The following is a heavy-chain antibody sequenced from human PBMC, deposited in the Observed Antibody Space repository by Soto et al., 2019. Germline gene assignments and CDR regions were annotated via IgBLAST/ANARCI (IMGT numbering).Heavy chain of an antibody. CDR3: AGLRDILTGETLFDY. Sequence: PGESLKISCKGSGYSFTSYWIGWVRQMPGKGLEWMGIIYPGDSDTRYSPSFQGQVTISADKSISTAYLQWSSLKASDTAMYYCAGLRDILTGETLFDYWGQGTLVTVSS. CDR1: GYSFTSYW. V-gene: IGHV5-51*01. D-gene: IGHD3-9*01. J-gene: IGHJ4*02. CDR2: IYPGDSDT.